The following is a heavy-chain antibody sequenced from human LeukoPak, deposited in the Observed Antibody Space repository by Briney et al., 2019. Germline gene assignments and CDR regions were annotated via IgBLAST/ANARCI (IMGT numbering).Heavy chain of an antibody. Sequence: SETLSLTCTVSGGSISSYYWSWIRQPPGKGLEWIGYIYYSGSTNYNPSLKSRVTISVDTSKNQFSLKLSSVTAADTAVYYCARTDTAMAASDWFDPWGQGTLVTVSS. CDR2: IYYSGST. CDR1: GGSISSYY. V-gene: IGHV4-59*01. CDR3: ARTDTAMAASDWFDP. J-gene: IGHJ5*02. D-gene: IGHD5-18*01.